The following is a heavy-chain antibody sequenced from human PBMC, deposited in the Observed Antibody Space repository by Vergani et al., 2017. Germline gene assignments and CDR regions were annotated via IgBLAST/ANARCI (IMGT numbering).Heavy chain of an antibody. CDR2: IYSDGSST. CDR3: AKVASMTIFVVVIDSYYYYMDV. Sequence: EVQLLESGGGLVQPGGSLRLSCAASGFTFSSYAMSWVRQAPGKGLEWVSVIYSDGSSTYYADSVKGRFTISRDNSKNTLYLQMNSLRAGVTAVYYCAKVASMTIFVVVIDSYYYYMDVWGKGTTVTVSS. J-gene: IGHJ6*03. V-gene: IGHV3-23*03. CDR1: GFTFSSYA. D-gene: IGHD3-3*01.